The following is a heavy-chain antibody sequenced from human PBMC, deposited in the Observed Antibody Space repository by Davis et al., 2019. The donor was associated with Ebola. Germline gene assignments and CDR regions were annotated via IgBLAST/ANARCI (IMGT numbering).Heavy chain of an antibody. CDR1: GDSVSSNSAA. J-gene: IGHJ5*02. Sequence: MPSETLSLTCAISGDSVSSNSAAWNWIRQSPSRGLEWPGRTYYRSKWYNDYAVSVKSRITINPDTSKNQFSLKLSSVTAADTAVYYCARDLVTMVRGVIITGRWFDPWGQGTLVTVSS. CDR3: ARDLVTMVRGVIITGRWFDP. D-gene: IGHD3-10*01. CDR2: TYYRSKWYN. V-gene: IGHV6-1*01.